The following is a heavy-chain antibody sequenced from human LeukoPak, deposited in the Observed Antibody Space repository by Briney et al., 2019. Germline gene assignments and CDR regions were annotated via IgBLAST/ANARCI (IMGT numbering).Heavy chain of an antibody. V-gene: IGHV4-34*01. CDR1: GGSFSGYY. CDR2: IYHSGST. Sequence: SETLSLTCAVYGGSFSGYYWSWIRQPPGKGLEWIGYIYHSGSTYYNPSLKSRVTISVDRSKNQFSLKLSSVTAADTAVYYCARGQDYGVLNYWGQGTLVTVSS. CDR3: ARGQDYGVLNY. D-gene: IGHD4/OR15-4a*01. J-gene: IGHJ4*02.